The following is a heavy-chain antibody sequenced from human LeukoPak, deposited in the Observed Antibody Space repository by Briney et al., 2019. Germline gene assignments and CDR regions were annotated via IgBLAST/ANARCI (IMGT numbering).Heavy chain of an antibody. J-gene: IGHJ4*02. CDR2: INHGGGT. CDR3: ARVAAATTNPRFDF. Sequence: SETLSLTCAVYGGSFSGYYWSWIRQPPGKGLEWIGEINHGGGTNYNPSLKSRVIISADTSKNQFSLKLSSVTAADTAVYYCARVAAATTNPRFDFWGQGTLVTVSS. V-gene: IGHV4-34*01. D-gene: IGHD1-1*01. CDR1: GGSFSGYY.